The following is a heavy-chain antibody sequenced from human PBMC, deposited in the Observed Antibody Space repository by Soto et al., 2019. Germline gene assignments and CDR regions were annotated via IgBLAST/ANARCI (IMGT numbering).Heavy chain of an antibody. CDR2: INHSGST. Sequence: QVQLQQWGAGLLKPSETLSLTCAVYGGSFSGYYWSWIRQPPGKGLEWIGEINHSGSTNYNPSLKSRVTISVDTSKNQFSLKLSSVTAADTAVYYCASRGGMRGITFGDFDYWGQGTLVTVSS. CDR3: ASRGGMRGITFGDFDY. J-gene: IGHJ4*02. CDR1: GGSFSGYY. D-gene: IGHD3-16*01. V-gene: IGHV4-34*01.